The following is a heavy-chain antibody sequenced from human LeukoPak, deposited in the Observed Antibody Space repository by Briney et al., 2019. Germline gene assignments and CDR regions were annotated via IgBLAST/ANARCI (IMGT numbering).Heavy chain of an antibody. CDR3: AKLDCSGSSCYQFDC. CDR2: ISGSGGST. V-gene: IGHV3-23*01. J-gene: IGHJ4*02. D-gene: IGHD2-15*01. CDR1: GFTFSNYA. Sequence: HPGGSLRLSCAASGFTFSNYAMSWVRQAPGKAREWGSGISGSGGSTFYADSVKGRFTIYRDNSKNTLYLQMNSLRAEDPAVYYCAKLDCSGSSCYQFDCWGQGTLVTVSS.